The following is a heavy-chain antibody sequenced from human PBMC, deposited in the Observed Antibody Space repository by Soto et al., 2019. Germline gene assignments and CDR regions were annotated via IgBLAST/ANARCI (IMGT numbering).Heavy chain of an antibody. CDR1: GFTLSGYW. J-gene: IGHJ4*02. CDR2: VKQDGSNK. V-gene: IGHV3-7*04. Sequence: ESGGGLVPPGGSLRLTCAASGFTLSGYWMSWVRQAPGKGLEWVANVKQDGSNKYYVDSVKGRFTISRDNAKNLLYLQMNSLRVEDTAVYYCARGGGNFDQWGQGTLVTVSS. CDR3: ARGGGNFDQ. D-gene: IGHD3-16*01.